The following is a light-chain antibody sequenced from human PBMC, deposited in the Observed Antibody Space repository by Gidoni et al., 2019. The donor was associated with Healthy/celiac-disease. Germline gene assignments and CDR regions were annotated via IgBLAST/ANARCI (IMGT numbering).Light chain of an antibody. V-gene: IGKV1-39*01. Sequence: DIQKTQSPSSLSASVGDRVTIPCRSSQSISSYLNWYQQKPGKAPKLLTYAASSLQSGVPSRFSGSGSGTDFTLTISSLQPEDFATYYCQQSYSTPLTFGPGTRVDIK. CDR2: AAS. CDR3: QQSYSTPLT. J-gene: IGKJ3*01. CDR1: QSISSY.